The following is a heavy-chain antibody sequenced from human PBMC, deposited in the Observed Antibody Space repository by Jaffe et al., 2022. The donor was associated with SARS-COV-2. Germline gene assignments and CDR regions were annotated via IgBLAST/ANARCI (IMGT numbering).Heavy chain of an antibody. Sequence: EVQLLESGGGLVQPGESLRLSCAASGFTFSSYATNWVRQSPGKGLEWVSSISFSGDSTHYADSVKGRFTIFRDNPRNTLYLQMNSLRAEDTAVYYCAKDRGGSNYFYGMDVWGLGTTVTVSS. D-gene: IGHD5-18*01. CDR3: AKDRGGSNYFYGMDV. CDR2: ISFSGDST. CDR1: GFTFSSYA. J-gene: IGHJ6*02. V-gene: IGHV3-23*01.